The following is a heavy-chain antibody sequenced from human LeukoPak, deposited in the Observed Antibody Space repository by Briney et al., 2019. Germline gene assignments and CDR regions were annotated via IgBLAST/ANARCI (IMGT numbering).Heavy chain of an antibody. CDR1: GFTVSSNY. CDR2: IYSGGST. J-gene: IGHJ4*02. D-gene: IGHD3-10*01. CDR3: ARFYLRGRFFDY. Sequence: GGSLRLSCAASGFTVSSNYMSWVRQAPGKGLEWVSVIYSGGSTYYADSVKGRFTISRDNSKNTLYLQMNSLRAEDTAVYYCARFYLRGRFFDYWGQGTLVTVSS. V-gene: IGHV3-53*01.